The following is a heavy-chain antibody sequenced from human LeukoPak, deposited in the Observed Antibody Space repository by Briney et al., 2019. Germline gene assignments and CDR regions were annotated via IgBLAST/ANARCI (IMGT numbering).Heavy chain of an antibody. CDR2: ISYDGSNK. V-gene: IGHV3-30-3*01. D-gene: IGHD1-7*01. Sequence: GGSLRLSCAASGFTFSSYAMHWVRQAPGKGLEWVAVISYDGSNKYYADSVEGRFTISRDNSKNTLYLQMNSLRAEDTAVYYCATELEPIALDYWGQGTLVTVSS. CDR1: GFTFSSYA. CDR3: ATELEPIALDY. J-gene: IGHJ4*02.